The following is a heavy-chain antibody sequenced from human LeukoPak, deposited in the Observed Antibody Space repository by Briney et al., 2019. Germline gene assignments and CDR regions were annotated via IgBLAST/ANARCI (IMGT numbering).Heavy chain of an antibody. CDR3: ARGLELFLSNYYYGMDV. D-gene: IGHD1-7*01. J-gene: IGHJ6*02. CDR2: ISAYNGNT. CDR1: GYTFTGYY. V-gene: IGHV1-18*04. Sequence: GASVKVSCKASGYTFTGYYMHWVRQAPGQGLEWMGWISAYNGNTNYAQKLQGRVTMTTDTSTSTAYMELRSLRSDDTAVYYCARGLELFLSNYYYGMDVWGQGTTVTVSS.